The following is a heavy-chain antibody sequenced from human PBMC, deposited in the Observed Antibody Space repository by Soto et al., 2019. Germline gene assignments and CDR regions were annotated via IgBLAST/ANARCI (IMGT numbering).Heavy chain of an antibody. CDR3: AKDLSVVFDY. CDR2: ITDSGSGT. J-gene: IGHJ4*02. D-gene: IGHD2-15*01. CDR1: GFNFSQYS. V-gene: IGHV3-23*01. Sequence: GGSLRLSCAASGFNFSQYSMSWVRQAPGKGLEWVSAITDSGSGTHYADSVKGRFTISRDNSKNTLYLQLNSLSAEDTAVYYCAKDLSVVFDYWGQGTLVTVSS.